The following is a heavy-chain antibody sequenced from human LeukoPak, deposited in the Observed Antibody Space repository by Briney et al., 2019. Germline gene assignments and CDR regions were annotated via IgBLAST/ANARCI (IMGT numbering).Heavy chain of an antibody. J-gene: IGHJ4*02. V-gene: IGHV4-59*01. CDR3: ARAEDSGAADY. CDR1: GGSISSYY. CDR2: IYYSGST. Sequence: SETLSLTCTVSGGSISSYYWSWIRQPPGKGLEWIGYIYYSGSTNYNPSLKSRVTISVDTSKNQFSLKLSSVTAADTAVYYCARAEDSGAADYWGQGTLVTVSS. D-gene: IGHD5-12*01.